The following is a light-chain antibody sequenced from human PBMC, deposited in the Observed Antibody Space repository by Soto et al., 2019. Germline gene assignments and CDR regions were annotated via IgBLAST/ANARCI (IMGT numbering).Light chain of an antibody. J-gene: IGKJ2*01. Sequence: DIQMTQSPSSLPASVGDRVTITCRASQSISKYFNWYQQKPGKAPKLLIHGASSLQSGVPASFSGSGSGTDFTLTISSLQPEDFATYYCQQSYNTPYTFGQGTKVEIK. CDR1: QSISKY. CDR3: QQSYNTPYT. CDR2: GAS. V-gene: IGKV1-39*01.